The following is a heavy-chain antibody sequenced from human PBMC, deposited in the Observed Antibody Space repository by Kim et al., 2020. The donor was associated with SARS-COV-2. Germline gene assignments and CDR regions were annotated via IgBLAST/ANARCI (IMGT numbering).Heavy chain of an antibody. J-gene: IGHJ6*02. V-gene: IGHV1-8*01. CDR3: ARGRPTNWNELDYYYGMDV. D-gene: IGHD1-20*01. Sequence: ASVKVSCKASGYTFTSYDINWVRQATGQGLEWMGWMNPNSGNTGYAQKFQGRVTMTRNTSISTAYMELSSLRSKDTAVYYCARGRPTNWNELDYYYGMDVWGQGTTVTVSS. CDR2: MNPNSGNT. CDR1: GYTFTSYD.